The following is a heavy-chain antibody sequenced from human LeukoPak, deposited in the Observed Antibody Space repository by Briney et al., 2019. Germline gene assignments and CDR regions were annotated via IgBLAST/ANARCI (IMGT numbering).Heavy chain of an antibody. D-gene: IGHD3-10*01. CDR2: ISSSGSTI. CDR3: ARAALWFHY. V-gene: IGHV3-48*03. Sequence: PGGSPRLSCAASGFTFSSYEMNWVRQAPGKGLEWVSYISSSGSTIYYADSVKGRFTISRDNAKNSLYLQMNSLRAEDTAVYYCARAALWFHYWGQGTLVTVSS. J-gene: IGHJ4*02. CDR1: GFTFSSYE.